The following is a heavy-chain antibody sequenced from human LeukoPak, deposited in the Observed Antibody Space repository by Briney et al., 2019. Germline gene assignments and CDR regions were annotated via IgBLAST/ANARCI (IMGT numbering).Heavy chain of an antibody. V-gene: IGHV4-34*01. CDR1: GVSISSYY. J-gene: IGHJ4*02. CDR3: ARHYYDSSGYYVY. Sequence: SQTLSLTCTVSGVSISSYYWNWIRQPPGKGLEWIGEINHSGSTNYNPSLKSRVTISVDTSKNQFSLKLSSVTAADTAVYYCARHYYDSSGYYVYWGQGTLVTVSS. CDR2: INHSGST. D-gene: IGHD3-22*01.